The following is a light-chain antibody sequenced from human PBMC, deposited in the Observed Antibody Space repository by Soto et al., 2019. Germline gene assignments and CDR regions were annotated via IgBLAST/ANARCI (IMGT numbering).Light chain of an antibody. CDR1: QSISSY. CDR2: AAS. J-gene: IGKJ1*01. V-gene: IGKV1-39*01. Sequence: DIQMTQSPSSLSASVGDRVTITCRASQSISSYLNWYQQKQGKAPKVLIYAASSLQSGVPSRFSGSGSGTDFTLTISSLQPEDFATYYCQQSYNTPWTFGQGTKVDIK. CDR3: QQSYNTPWT.